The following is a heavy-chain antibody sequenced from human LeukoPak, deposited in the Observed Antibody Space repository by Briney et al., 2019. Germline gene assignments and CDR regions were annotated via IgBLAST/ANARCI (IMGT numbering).Heavy chain of an antibody. CDR1: GYTFTGYY. D-gene: IGHD5-24*01. Sequence: GASVKVSCKASGYTFTGYYMHWVRQAPGQGLEWMGIINPSGGSTSYAQKFQGRVTMTRDTSTSTVYMELSSLRSEDTAVYYCASGVEMATILPAVWGQGTLVTVSS. CDR2: INPSGGST. CDR3: ASGVEMATILPAV. V-gene: IGHV1-46*01. J-gene: IGHJ4*02.